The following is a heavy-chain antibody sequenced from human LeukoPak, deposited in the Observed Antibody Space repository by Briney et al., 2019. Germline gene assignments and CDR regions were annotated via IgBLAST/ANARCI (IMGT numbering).Heavy chain of an antibody. CDR2: ISYDGSNK. D-gene: IGHD1-1*01. J-gene: IGHJ5*02. Sequence: GGSLRLSCAASGFTFSSYAMHWVRQAPGKGLEWVAVISYDGSNKYYADSVKGRFTISRDNSKNTLYLQMNSLRAEDTAVYYWAREWGTGFDPWGQGTLVTVSS. V-gene: IGHV3-30-3*01. CDR1: GFTFSSYA. CDR3: AREWGTGFDP.